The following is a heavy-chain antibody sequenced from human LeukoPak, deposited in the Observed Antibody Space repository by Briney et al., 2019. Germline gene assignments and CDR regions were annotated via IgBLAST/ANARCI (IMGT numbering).Heavy chain of an antibody. CDR1: GFTFSAYC. Sequence: GGSLRLSCVASGFTFSAYCMHWVRQGPEKGLEWVSRICPDGSVVNHADSVKGRFTTSRDNTKNTVFLQMNSLRVDDTAVYYCVRDLREADHWGLGTLVTVSS. CDR3: VRDLREADH. J-gene: IGHJ4*02. D-gene: IGHD3-10*01. CDR2: ICPDGSVV. V-gene: IGHV3-74*01.